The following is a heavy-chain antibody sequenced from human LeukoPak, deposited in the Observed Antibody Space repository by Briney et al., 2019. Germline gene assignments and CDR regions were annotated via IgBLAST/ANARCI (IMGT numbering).Heavy chain of an antibody. CDR1: GFTFSSYA. V-gene: IGHV3-23*01. Sequence: PGGSLRLSCAASGFTFSSYAMSWVRQAPGKGLEGVSAVSGSGGSTYYADSVKGRFTISRDNSKNTLYLQMNSLRAEDTAVYYCAKDRRYSYGYDYWGQGTLVTVSS. J-gene: IGHJ4*02. D-gene: IGHD5-18*01. CDR3: AKDRRYSYGYDY. CDR2: VSGSGGST.